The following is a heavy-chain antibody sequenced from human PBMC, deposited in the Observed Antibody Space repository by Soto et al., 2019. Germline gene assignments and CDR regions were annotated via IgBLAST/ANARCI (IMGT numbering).Heavy chain of an antibody. V-gene: IGHV4-39*01. CDR2: IHYSEIT. CDR3: ARHDIVRGVRSPLDY. Sequence: QLQLQESGPGLVKPSETLSLTCSVSGGSVSSVSNYWVWIRQPPGKGPEWIGSIHYSEITYYNPSLKSRVTVSVDTSKNQFSVKLSSVTAADTAVYYCARHDIVRGVRSPLDYWGQGTLVTVSS. D-gene: IGHD3-10*01. J-gene: IGHJ4*02. CDR1: GGSVSSVSNY.